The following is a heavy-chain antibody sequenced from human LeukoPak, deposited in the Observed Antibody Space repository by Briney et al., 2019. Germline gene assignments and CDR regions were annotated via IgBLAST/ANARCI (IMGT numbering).Heavy chain of an antibody. CDR2: IVPIFGTA. CDR3: ARDRAAAGLNNWFDP. J-gene: IGHJ5*02. D-gene: IGHD6-13*01. Sequence: ASVNVSCKASGGTFSSESISWVRQAPGQGREGMGGIVPIFGTADYAQKFQGRVTITADESTSTAYMELSSLRSEDTAVYYCARDRAAAGLNNWFDPWGQGTRVTVSS. CDR1: GGTFSSES. V-gene: IGHV1-69*13.